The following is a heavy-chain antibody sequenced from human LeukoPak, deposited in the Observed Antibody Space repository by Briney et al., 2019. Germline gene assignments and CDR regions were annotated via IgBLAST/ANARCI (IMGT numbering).Heavy chain of an antibody. CDR3: ATSLGPLTDY. V-gene: IGHV3-74*01. CDR1: GFTFNSHA. J-gene: IGHJ4*02. D-gene: IGHD7-27*01. CDR2: INSDGSST. Sequence: GRSLRLSCAASGFTFNSHAMHWVRQTPGKGLVWVSRINSDGSSTTYADSVKGRFTMSRDNAKSTLYLQMSSLRAEDTAVYYCATSLGPLTDYWGQGTLVTVSS.